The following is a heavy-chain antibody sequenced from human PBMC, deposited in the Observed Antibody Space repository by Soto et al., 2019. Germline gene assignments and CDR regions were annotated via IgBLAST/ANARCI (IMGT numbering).Heavy chain of an antibody. CDR1: GGSISPFY. CDR3: ARVGGAAPRTFDY. J-gene: IGHJ4*02. D-gene: IGHD3-16*01. CDR2: LYYSGNT. Sequence: PSETLSLTCTVSGGSISPFYWSWVRQPPGKRLEWIGYLYYSGNTNYNPSLKSRVTISVDASKNQVSLRLTSVTAAYTAVYYCARVGGAAPRTFDYWGQGTVGTVSS. V-gene: IGHV4-59*01.